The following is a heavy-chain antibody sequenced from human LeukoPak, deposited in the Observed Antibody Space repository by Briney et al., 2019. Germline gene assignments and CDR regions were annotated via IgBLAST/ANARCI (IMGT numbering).Heavy chain of an antibody. V-gene: IGHV3-23*01. CDR2: ISGSGGNT. Sequence: PGGSLRLSCAASGFTFNSYAMLWVRQAPGKGLEWVSGISGSGGNTYYADSVKGRFTISRDNSNNTLYLQMNSLRAEDTAVYYCVRHSPSWWYVLDYWGQGTLVTVSS. J-gene: IGHJ4*02. D-gene: IGHD2-15*01. CDR1: GFTFNSYA. CDR3: VRHSPSWWYVLDY.